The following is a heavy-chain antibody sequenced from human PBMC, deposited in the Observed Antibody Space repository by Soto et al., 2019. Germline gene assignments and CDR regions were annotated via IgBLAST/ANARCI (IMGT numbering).Heavy chain of an antibody. J-gene: IGHJ4*02. Sequence: QVHLVQSGGEVKKPGASVKVSCKASGYTFTSFGVNWVRQAPGQGLEWMGWVNAYNGNTNYAQKFQGRVTMTADTATSTAYMEMRSLRSDDTAVYYCAPGAAGIAARVIGGQGTRVTVSS. D-gene: IGHD6-6*01. CDR1: GYTFTSFG. V-gene: IGHV1-18*01. CDR2: VNAYNGNT. CDR3: APGAAGIAARVI.